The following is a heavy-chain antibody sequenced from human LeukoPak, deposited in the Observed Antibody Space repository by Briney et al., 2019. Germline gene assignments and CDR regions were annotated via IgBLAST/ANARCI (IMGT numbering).Heavy chain of an antibody. CDR1: GFTFSNFA. J-gene: IGHJ6*03. Sequence: GGSLRLSCAASGFTFSNFAMSWVRQAPGKGLEWVSAMSGSGYYTYYVESVKGRFTISRDNSKNTLYLHMYSLRADDTAVYYCAKMEGQRLYDYCMDVWGRGTTVTVSS. V-gene: IGHV3-23*01. CDR3: AKMEGQRLYDYCMDV. D-gene: IGHD3-3*01. CDR2: MSGSGYYT.